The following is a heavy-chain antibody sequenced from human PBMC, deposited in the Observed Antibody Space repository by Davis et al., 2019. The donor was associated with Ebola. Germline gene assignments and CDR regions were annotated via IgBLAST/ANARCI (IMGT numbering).Heavy chain of an antibody. J-gene: IGHJ4*02. CDR1: GYSLSEQI. D-gene: IGHD1-26*01. CDR3: STAAGERLDHFDS. Sequence: AASVHVSCKVSGYSLSEQILHWLRQAPGEGLEWMGGSGPGYGEIIHAQKFQGRVTMTEDTSPDTAYLELTSLSSEDTAVYYCSTAAGERLDHFDSWGQGSLVTVSS. CDR2: SGPGYGEI. V-gene: IGHV1-24*01.